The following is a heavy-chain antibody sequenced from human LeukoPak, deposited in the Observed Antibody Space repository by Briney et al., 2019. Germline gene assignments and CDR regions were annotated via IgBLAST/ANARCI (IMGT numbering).Heavy chain of an antibody. Sequence: GGSLRLSCAASGFTFSSYSMNWVRQAPGKGLEWVSYISSSSSTIYYADSVKGRFTISRDNAKNSLYLQMNSLRAEDTAVYYCASLGSSGWYYFDYWGQGTLVTVSS. D-gene: IGHD6-19*01. CDR2: ISSSSSTI. CDR1: GFTFSSYS. J-gene: IGHJ4*02. V-gene: IGHV3-48*01. CDR3: ASLGSSGWYYFDY.